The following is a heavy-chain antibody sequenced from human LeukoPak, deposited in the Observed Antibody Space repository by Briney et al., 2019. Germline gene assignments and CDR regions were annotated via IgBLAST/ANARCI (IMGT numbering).Heavy chain of an antibody. V-gene: IGHV1-2*02. CDR2: INPHSGGT. Sequence: ASVKVSCKAFGYTFIGYYMHWERQAPGQGLDWMGWINPHSGGTNYAQKVQDRATMTTDTSTSTAYMELRSLRSDDTAVYYCAREGGPTGGAQDYWGQGTLVTVSS. CDR3: AREGGPTGGAQDY. CDR1: GYTFIGYY. J-gene: IGHJ4*02. D-gene: IGHD1-1*01.